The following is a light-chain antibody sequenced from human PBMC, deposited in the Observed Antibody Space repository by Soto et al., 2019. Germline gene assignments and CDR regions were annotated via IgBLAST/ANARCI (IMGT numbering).Light chain of an antibody. CDR1: QSVGSN. V-gene: IGKV3-15*01. Sequence: EIVMTQSPATLSVSPGERATLSCRASQSVGSNLAWYQQRPGQAPRLLIYGASTRATGVPARFSGSGSGTEFTLTISSLQSEYVGIYVCQQYNNWPPDRTFGQGTKVEIK. J-gene: IGKJ1*01. CDR2: GAS. CDR3: QQYNNWPPDRT.